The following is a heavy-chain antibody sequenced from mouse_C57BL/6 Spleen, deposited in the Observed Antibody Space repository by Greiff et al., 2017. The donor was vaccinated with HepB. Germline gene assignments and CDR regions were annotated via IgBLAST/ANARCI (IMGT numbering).Heavy chain of an antibody. Sequence: QVTLKVCGPGILQSSQTLSLTCSFSGFSLSTSGMGVSWIRQPSGKGLEWLAHIYWDDDKRYNPSLKSRLTISKDTSRNQVFLKITSVDTADTATYYCARGYYYGSSYRYYAMDYWGQGTSVTVSS. CDR3: ARGYYYGSSYRYYAMDY. CDR2: IYWDDDK. CDR1: GFSLSTSGMG. J-gene: IGHJ4*01. D-gene: IGHD1-1*01. V-gene: IGHV8-12*01.